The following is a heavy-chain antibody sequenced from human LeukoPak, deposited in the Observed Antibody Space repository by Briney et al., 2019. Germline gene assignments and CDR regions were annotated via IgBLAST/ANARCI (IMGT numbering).Heavy chain of an antibody. V-gene: IGHV3-11*01. D-gene: IGHD2-2*01. Sequence: GGSLRLSCAASGFNFSDFYMSWIRQAAGNGLEWLSSISLSGSTITYAASVKGRVTVSRDNAKTSLFLQMNSLRADDTAVYYCAREASCSSTTCYFDYWGQGTLVTVSS. CDR2: ISLSGSTI. J-gene: IGHJ4*02. CDR3: AREASCSSTTCYFDY. CDR1: GFNFSDFY.